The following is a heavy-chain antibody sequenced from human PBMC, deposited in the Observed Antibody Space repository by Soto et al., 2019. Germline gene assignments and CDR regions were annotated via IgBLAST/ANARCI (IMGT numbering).Heavy chain of an antibody. V-gene: IGHV3-7*01. Sequence: GGSLRLSCAASGFTFSSYWMSWVRQAPGKGLEWVANIKQDGSEKYYVDSVKGRFTISRDNAKNSLYLQMNSLRAEDTAVYYCARVRGIAVAGTMDYFDYWGQGTLVTVSS. CDR1: GFTFSSYW. CDR3: ARVRGIAVAGTMDYFDY. CDR2: IKQDGSEK. J-gene: IGHJ4*02. D-gene: IGHD6-19*01.